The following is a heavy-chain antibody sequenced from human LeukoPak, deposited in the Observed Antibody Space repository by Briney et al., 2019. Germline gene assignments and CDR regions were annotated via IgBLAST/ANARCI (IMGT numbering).Heavy chain of an antibody. CDR2: INPNSGGA. CDR3: AKDAAGPEY. V-gene: IGHV1-2*02. CDR1: GYTFTGYY. Sequence: ASVKVSFKAPGYTFTGYYIHWVRQAPGQGLEWMGWINPNSGGANYAQNFQGRVTLTRDTSISTAYMELSRLTSDDTAIYYCAKDAAGPEYWGRGTLVTVSS. J-gene: IGHJ4*02. D-gene: IGHD6-13*01.